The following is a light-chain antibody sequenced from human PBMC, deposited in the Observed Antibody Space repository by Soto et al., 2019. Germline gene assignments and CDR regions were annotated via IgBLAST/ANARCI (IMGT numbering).Light chain of an antibody. CDR2: YDS. V-gene: IGLV3-21*04. J-gene: IGLJ1*01. Sequence: SYELTQPPSVSVAPGKTASLTCGGNNLGSKSVHWCQQKPGQAPVLVIYYDSDRPSGIPERFSGANSGNTATLTISRVEAGDEADYYCQVWDSSSDHYVFGTGTKLTVL. CDR1: NLGSKS. CDR3: QVWDSSSDHYV.